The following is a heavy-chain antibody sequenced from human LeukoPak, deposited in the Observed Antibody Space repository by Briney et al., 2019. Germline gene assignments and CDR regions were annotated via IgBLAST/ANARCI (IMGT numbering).Heavy chain of an antibody. D-gene: IGHD3-22*01. V-gene: IGHV4-39*01. Sequence: SETLSLTCTVSGGSISSSSYYWGWIRQPPGKGLEWIGSIYYSGSTYYNPSLKSRVTISVDTSKNQFSLKLSSVTAADTAVYYCARFYYYDSSGPLGDAFDLWGQGTMVTVSS. CDR3: ARFYYYDSSGPLGDAFDL. CDR1: GGSISSSSYY. CDR2: IYYSGST. J-gene: IGHJ3*01.